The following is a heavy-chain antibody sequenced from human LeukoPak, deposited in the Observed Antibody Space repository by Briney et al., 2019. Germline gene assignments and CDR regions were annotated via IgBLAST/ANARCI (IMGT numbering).Heavy chain of an antibody. J-gene: IGHJ3*01. D-gene: IGHD7-27*01. V-gene: IGHV3-48*03. CDR2: ISGSGSTI. Sequence: PGGSLRLSCAASGFTFSIYEMNWVRQAPGKGLEWVSFISGSGSTIHFADSVKGRFTISRDNAKNSLYLQMNSLRGEDTAVYYCAREDDSWGPNNLDLWGQGTMVTVSS. CDR3: AREDDSWGPNNLDL. CDR1: GFTFSIYE.